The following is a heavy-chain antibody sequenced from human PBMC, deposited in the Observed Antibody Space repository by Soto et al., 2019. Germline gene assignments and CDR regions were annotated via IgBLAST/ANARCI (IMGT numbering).Heavy chain of an antibody. Sequence: SETLSLTCSVSGDSISTVDYFWAWIRQPPGQALEYIGYIYKSTTTYYNPSLESRVAISLDTSKSQFSLTVTSVTAADTAVYFCARGRYCLTGRCFPNWFDSWGQGTLVTGSS. J-gene: IGHJ5*01. V-gene: IGHV4-30-4*01. D-gene: IGHD2-15*01. CDR3: ARGRYCLTGRCFPNWFDS. CDR1: GDSISTVDYF. CDR2: IYKSTTT.